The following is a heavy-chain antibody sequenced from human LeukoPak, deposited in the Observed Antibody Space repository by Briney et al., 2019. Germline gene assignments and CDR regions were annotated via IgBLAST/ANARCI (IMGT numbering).Heavy chain of an antibody. CDR2: TNTDGSST. D-gene: IGHD3-22*01. V-gene: IGHV3-74*01. J-gene: IGHJ6*02. Sequence: PGGSLRLSCAASGFTFSNYWMHWVRQAPGKGLVWVSRTNTDGSSTTYADSVKGRFTISRDNAKNTLYLQMNSLRAEDTAVYYCARKYYGSSVQYYYYYGMDVWGQGTTVTVSS. CDR3: ARKYYGSSVQYYYYYGMDV. CDR1: GFTFSNYW.